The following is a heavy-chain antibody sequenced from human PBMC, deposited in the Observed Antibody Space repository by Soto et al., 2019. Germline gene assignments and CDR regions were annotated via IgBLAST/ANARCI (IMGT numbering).Heavy chain of an antibody. V-gene: IGHV3-30-3*01. CDR1: GFTFSSYA. J-gene: IGHJ4*02. D-gene: IGHD4-17*01. CDR2: ISYDGSNK. Sequence: GGSLRLSCAASGFTFSSYAMHWVRQAPGKGLEWVAVISYDGSNKYYADSVKGRFTISRDNSKNTLYLQMNSLRAEDTAVYYCARDGLGTYGDYYFDPWGQGTLVTVSS. CDR3: ARDGLGTYGDYYFDP.